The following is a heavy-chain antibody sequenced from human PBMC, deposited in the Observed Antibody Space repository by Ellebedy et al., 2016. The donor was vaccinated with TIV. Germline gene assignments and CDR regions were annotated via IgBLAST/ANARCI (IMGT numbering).Heavy chain of an antibody. CDR2: IDWDDDK. CDR1: RFSLSTSGMC. Sequence: SGPTLVXPTQTLTLTCTFSRFSLSTSGMCVSWIRQPPGKALEWLARIDWDDDKYYSTSLKTRLTISKDTSKNQVVLTMTNMDPVDTATYYCARIRMGGSYGEDWGQGTLVTVSS. J-gene: IGHJ4*02. V-gene: IGHV2-70*11. CDR3: ARIRMGGSYGED. D-gene: IGHD1-26*01.